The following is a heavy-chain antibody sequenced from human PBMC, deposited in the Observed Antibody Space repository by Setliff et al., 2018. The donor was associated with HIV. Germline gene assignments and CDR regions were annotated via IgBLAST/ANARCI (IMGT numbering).Heavy chain of an antibody. V-gene: IGHV4-38-2*01. D-gene: IGHD3-22*01. Sequence: SETLSLTCAVSGYSISSGYYWSWIRQPPGKGLEWIGSIYHSGSTYYNPSLKSRVTISVDASKNQFSLKLSSVTAADTAVYYCARQIWNESPGYGFDPWGQGTLVTVSS. CDR1: GYSISSGYY. J-gene: IGHJ5*02. CDR2: IYHSGST. CDR3: ARQIWNESPGYGFDP.